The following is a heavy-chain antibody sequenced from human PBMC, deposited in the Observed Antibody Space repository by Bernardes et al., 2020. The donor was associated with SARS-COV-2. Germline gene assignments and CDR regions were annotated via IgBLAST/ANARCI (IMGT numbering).Heavy chain of an antibody. CDR1: GGSISSGSYY. V-gene: IGHV4-61*02. CDR3: ARDFQTGDLQYYYYGMDV. J-gene: IGHJ6*02. D-gene: IGHD7-27*01. CDR2: IYTSGST. Sequence: TLSLTCTVSGGSISSGSYYWSWIRQPAGKGLEWIGRIYTSGSTNYNPSLKSRVTISVDTSKNQFSLKLSSVTAADTAVYYCARDFQTGDLQYYYYGMDVGGQGTTVTVSS.